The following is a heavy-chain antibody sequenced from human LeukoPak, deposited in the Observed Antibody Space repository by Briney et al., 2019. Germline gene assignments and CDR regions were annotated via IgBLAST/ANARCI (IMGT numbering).Heavy chain of an antibody. CDR1: GFTFSSYA. J-gene: IGHJ4*02. CDR3: AKDLLRLRFVEWLSPVDY. Sequence: PGGSLRLSCAASGFTFSSYAMRWVRQAPGKGLEWVSAISGSGGSTYYADSVKGRFTISRDNSKNTLYLQMNSLRAEDTAVYYCAKDLLRLRFVEWLSPVDYWGQGTLVTVSS. D-gene: IGHD3-3*01. CDR2: ISGSGGST. V-gene: IGHV3-23*01.